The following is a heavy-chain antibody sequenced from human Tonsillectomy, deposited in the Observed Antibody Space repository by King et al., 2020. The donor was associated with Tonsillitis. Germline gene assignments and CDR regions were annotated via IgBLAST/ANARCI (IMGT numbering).Heavy chain of an antibody. Sequence: QLVQSGGGLVQPGGSLKLSFAASGVTFSCSAMLWVRPASGEGLEWVVRIRSKANTFATAYTASVKGRFTISRDDSKNTAYLQMNSLKTEDTAVYYCTTNGRGYSTGWAFDYWGQGTLVTVSS. V-gene: IGHV3-73*01. J-gene: IGHJ4*02. CDR3: TTNGRGYSTGWAFDY. CDR1: GVTFSCSA. D-gene: IGHD6-19*01. CDR2: IRSKANTFAT.